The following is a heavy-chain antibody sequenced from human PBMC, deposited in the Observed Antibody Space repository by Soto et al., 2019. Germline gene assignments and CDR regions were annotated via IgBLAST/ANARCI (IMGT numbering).Heavy chain of an antibody. CDR2: INPSGGST. Sequence: ASVKVSCKASGYTFTSYYMHWVRQAPGQGLEWMGIINPSGGSTSYAQKFQGRVTMTRDTSTSTVYMELSSLKSEDTAVYYCARDLVYSYGWNYYYGMDVWGQGTTVTVSS. CDR3: ARDLVYSYGWNYYYGMDV. CDR1: GYTFTSYY. V-gene: IGHV1-46*01. D-gene: IGHD5-18*01. J-gene: IGHJ6*02.